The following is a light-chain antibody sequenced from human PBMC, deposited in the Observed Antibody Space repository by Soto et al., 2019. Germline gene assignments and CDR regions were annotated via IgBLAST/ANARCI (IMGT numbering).Light chain of an antibody. Sequence: DIQMTQSPSSLSASVGDRVIITCRASQSISSYVNWYQQTPGKAPRRLIYAASSLPSGVPTRFSGSGSGTEFTLTITGLQLEDSAVYYCQQSVSHRTFGQGTKVEIK. CDR3: QQSVSHRT. CDR1: QSISSY. V-gene: IGKV1-39*01. J-gene: IGKJ1*01. CDR2: AAS.